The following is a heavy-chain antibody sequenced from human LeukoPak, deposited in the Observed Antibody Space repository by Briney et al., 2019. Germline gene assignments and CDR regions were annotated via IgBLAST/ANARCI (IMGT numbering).Heavy chain of an antibody. D-gene: IGHD2-2*01. Sequence: SGGSLRLSCAASGFTFIDYGMHWVGQAPGHGLAWGAVIWYDGSNKYYADSVKGRFTISRDNSKNTLYLQMNSLRAEDTAMYYCARDTKYCSSTSCSASMDVWGQGTTVTVSS. CDR3: ARDTKYCSSTSCSASMDV. V-gene: IGHV3-33*01. J-gene: IGHJ6*02. CDR1: GFTFIDYG. CDR2: IWYDGSNK.